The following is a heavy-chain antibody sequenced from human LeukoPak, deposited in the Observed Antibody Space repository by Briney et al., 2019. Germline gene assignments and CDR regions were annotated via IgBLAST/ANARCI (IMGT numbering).Heavy chain of an antibody. CDR2: IWYDGSDE. J-gene: IGHJ3*01. V-gene: IGHV3-33*08. CDR3: ARAGDAFDL. Sequence: GGSLRLSCAASGFSFSSYALDWVRQAPGKGLEWVAVIWYDGSDEYYTDSVKGRFTIFRDNSKNTLYLQMNSLRAEDTAIYYCARAGDAFDLWGQGTMVTVSS. CDR1: GFSFSSYA.